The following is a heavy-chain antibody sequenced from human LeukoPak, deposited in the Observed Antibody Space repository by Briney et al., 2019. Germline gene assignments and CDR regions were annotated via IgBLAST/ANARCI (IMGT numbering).Heavy chain of an antibody. Sequence: SVKVSCKASGGTFSSYAISWVRQAPGQGLEWMGGIIPIFGTANYAQKFQGRVTITADKSTSTAYMELSSLRSEDTAVYYCARDLDSGSYWGGDFDYWGQGTLVTVSS. J-gene: IGHJ4*02. CDR1: GGTFSSYA. V-gene: IGHV1-69*06. D-gene: IGHD1-26*01. CDR3: ARDLDSGSYWGGDFDY. CDR2: IIPIFGTA.